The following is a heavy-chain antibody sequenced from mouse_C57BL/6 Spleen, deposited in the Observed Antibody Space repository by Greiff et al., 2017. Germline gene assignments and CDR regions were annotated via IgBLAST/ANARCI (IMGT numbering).Heavy chain of an antibody. Sequence: EVHLVESGPGLAKPSQTLSLTCSVTGYSITSDYWNWIRKFPGNKLEYMGYISYSGSTYYNPTLKSRISITRDTSKTQYYLQLNSVTTEDTATYYCASFYDGYPWFAYWGQGTLVTVSA. V-gene: IGHV3-8*01. J-gene: IGHJ3*01. CDR1: GYSITSDY. D-gene: IGHD2-3*01. CDR3: ASFYDGYPWFAY. CDR2: ISYSGST.